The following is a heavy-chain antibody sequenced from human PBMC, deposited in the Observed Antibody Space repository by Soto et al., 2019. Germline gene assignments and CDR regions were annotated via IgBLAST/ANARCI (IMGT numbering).Heavy chain of an antibody. V-gene: IGHV4-34*01. D-gene: IGHD5-18*01. CDR3: ARGRRGYSYGYLGYFDY. CDR1: GGSFSGYY. J-gene: IGHJ4*02. Sequence: SETLSLTCAVYGGSFSGYYWSWIRQPPGKGLEWIGEINHSGSTNYNPSLKSRVTISVDTSKNQFSLKLSSVTAADTAVYYCARGRRGYSYGYLGYFDYWGQGTLVTVSS. CDR2: INHSGST.